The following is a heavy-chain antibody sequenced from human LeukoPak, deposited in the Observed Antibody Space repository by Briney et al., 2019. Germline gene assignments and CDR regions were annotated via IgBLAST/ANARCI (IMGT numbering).Heavy chain of an antibody. V-gene: IGHV3-30*18. CDR3: AQTSNAKWFGELLSD. J-gene: IGHJ4*02. CDR1: GFTFSSYG. Sequence: PGGSLRLSCAAPGFTFSSYGMHWVRQTPGKGLEWVAVISYDGSDKYYVDSVKGRFTISRDSSKNTLYLQMNSLRAEDTAVYYCAQTSNAKWFGELLSDWGQGTLVTVSS. D-gene: IGHD3-10*01. CDR2: ISYDGSDK.